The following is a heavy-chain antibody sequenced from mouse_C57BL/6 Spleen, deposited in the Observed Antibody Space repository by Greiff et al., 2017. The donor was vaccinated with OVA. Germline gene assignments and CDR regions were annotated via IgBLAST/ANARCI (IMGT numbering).Heavy chain of an antibody. Sequence: VQLQQSGAELVRPGTSVKMSCKASGYTFTNYWIGWAKQRPGHGLEWIGDIYPGGGYTNYNEKFKGKATLTADKSSSTAYMQFSSLTSEDSAIYYCARAYGSSPYAMDYWGQGTSVTVSS. CDR1: GYTFTNYW. D-gene: IGHD1-1*01. CDR3: ARAYGSSPYAMDY. CDR2: IYPGGGYT. J-gene: IGHJ4*01. V-gene: IGHV1-63*01.